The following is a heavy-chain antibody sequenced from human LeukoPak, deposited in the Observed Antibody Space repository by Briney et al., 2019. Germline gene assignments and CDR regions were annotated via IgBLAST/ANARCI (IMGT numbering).Heavy chain of an antibody. CDR1: GYTFTSYG. Sequence: ASVKVSCKASGYTFTSYGISWVRQAPGQGLEWMGWISAYNGNTNYAQKLQGRVTMTTDTSTSTAYMELRSLRSDDTAVYYCARDQDPYDILTGYYINWFDPWGQGTLVTVSS. CDR3: ARDQDPYDILTGYYINWFDP. D-gene: IGHD3-9*01. V-gene: IGHV1-18*01. CDR2: ISAYNGNT. J-gene: IGHJ5*02.